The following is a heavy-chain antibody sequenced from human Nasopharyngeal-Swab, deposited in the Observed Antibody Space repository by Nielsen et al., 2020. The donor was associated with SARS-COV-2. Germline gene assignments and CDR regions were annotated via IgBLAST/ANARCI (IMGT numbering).Heavy chain of an antibody. Sequence: GSLRLSCAASGFAFSTYSMNWVRQAPGKGPEWVSSISSSSSYTYYADSVKGRFTISRDNAKNSLYPQMNSLRAEDTAVYYCAGAPKQVWSRDYFDTWGQGMLVTVSS. CDR3: AGAPKQVWSRDYFDT. CDR1: GFAFSTYS. J-gene: IGHJ4*02. D-gene: IGHD5-18*01. V-gene: IGHV3-21*01. CDR2: ISSSSSYT.